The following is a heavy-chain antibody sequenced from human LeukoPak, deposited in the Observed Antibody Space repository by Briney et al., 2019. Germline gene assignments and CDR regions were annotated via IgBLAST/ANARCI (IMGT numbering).Heavy chain of an antibody. CDR2: IYYSGST. J-gene: IGHJ4*02. CDR1: GGSISSSSYY. V-gene: IGHV4-39*07. CDR3: ARVGQQQLVVDY. Sequence: SETLSLTCTVSGGSISSSSYYWGWIRQPPGKGLEWIGSIYYSGSTYYNPSLKSRVTISVDTSKNQFSLKLSSVTAADTAVYYCARVGQQQLVVDYWGQGTLVTVSS. D-gene: IGHD6-13*01.